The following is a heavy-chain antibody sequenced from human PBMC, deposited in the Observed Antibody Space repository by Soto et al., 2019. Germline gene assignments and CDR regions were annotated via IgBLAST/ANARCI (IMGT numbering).Heavy chain of an antibody. CDR3: ARVPRIAAAGKPYDY. CDR2: INAGNGNT. V-gene: IGHV1-3*01. CDR1: GYTFTSYA. Sequence: ASVKVSCKASGYTFTSYAMHWVRQAPGQRLEWMGWINAGNGNTKYSQKFQGRVTITRDTSASTAYMELSSLRSEDTAVYYCARVPRIAAAGKPYDYWGQGTLVTVSS. D-gene: IGHD6-13*01. J-gene: IGHJ4*02.